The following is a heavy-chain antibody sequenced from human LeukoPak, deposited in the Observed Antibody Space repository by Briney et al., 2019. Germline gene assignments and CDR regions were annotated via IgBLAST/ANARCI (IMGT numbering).Heavy chain of an antibody. Sequence: ASVKVSCKASGYTFTGYYMHWVRQAPGQGLEWMGRIIPKSGGTSYAQRFQGRVTMTRDTSNSTAYMELSSLKSDDTAAYYCAKDSGTYGDFQHWGQGTLVTVSS. CDR3: AKDSGTYGDFQH. CDR2: IIPKSGGT. V-gene: IGHV1-2*06. CDR1: GYTFTGYY. J-gene: IGHJ1*01. D-gene: IGHD1-26*01.